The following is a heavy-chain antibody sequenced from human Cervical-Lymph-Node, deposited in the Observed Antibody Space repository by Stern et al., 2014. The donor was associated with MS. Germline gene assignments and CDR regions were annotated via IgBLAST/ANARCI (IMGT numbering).Heavy chain of an antibody. J-gene: IGHJ4*02. D-gene: IGHD4-23*01. CDR3: ARVKTYGANPESFYFDS. Sequence: QVQLVESGAEVRKPGASVKVSCEASGYTFTFYSIHWVRQAPGLGLEWMGSINTGIVSPSGGTTVYAQKFQGRVTMTRDTSTSTAYLELSSLRSEDSAVYYCARVKTYGANPESFYFDSWGQGTLVTVSS. CDR1: GYTFTFYS. V-gene: IGHV1-46*01. CDR2: INTGIVSPSGGTT.